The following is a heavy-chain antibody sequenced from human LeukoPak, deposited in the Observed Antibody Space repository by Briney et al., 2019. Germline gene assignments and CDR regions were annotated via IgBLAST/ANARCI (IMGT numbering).Heavy chain of an antibody. V-gene: IGHV3-48*03. Sequence: GGSLRLSCAASGFTFGSYEMICVRQSPGKGLGCLSYISSSGSTIMYAGSVNGRLTISRDNANNSLYLHVNRLIDEYTAGHYCPRAHSGSYYRYFAHWGEGTVVTVSS. CDR1: GFTFGSYE. CDR3: PRAHSGSYYRYFAH. D-gene: IGHD1-26*01. J-gene: IGHJ4*02. CDR2: ISSSGSTI.